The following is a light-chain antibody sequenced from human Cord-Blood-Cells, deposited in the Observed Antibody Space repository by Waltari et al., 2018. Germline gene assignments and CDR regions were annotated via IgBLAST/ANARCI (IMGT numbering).Light chain of an antibody. J-gene: IGLJ2*01. CDR3: QVWDSSSDHPV. Sequence: SCVLTQPPSVPVAPGKTARITCGGNNIGSKRVHWYQQKPGQAPVLVIYYDSDRPSGIPERFSGSNSGNTATLTISRVEAGDEADYYCQVWDSSSDHPVFGGGTKLTVL. CDR1: NIGSKR. V-gene: IGLV3-21*04. CDR2: YDS.